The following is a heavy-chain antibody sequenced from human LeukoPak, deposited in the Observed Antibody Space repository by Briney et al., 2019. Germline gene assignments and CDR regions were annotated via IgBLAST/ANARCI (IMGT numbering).Heavy chain of an antibody. D-gene: IGHD3-22*01. V-gene: IGHV1-18*01. CDR1: GYTFTSYG. CDR2: ISAYNGNT. J-gene: IGHJ2*01. Sequence: ASVKVSCKASGYTFTSYGISGVRQAPGQGLEWMGGISAYNGNTNYAQKLQGRVTMTTDTSTSTAYMELRSLRSDDTAVYYCARSKFGGYYDSSGYPRIDWYFDVWGRGTLVTVSS. CDR3: ARSKFGGYYDSSGYPRIDWYFDV.